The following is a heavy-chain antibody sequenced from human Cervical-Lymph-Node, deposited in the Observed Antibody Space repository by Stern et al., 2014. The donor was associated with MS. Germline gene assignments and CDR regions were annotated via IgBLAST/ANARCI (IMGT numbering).Heavy chain of an antibody. J-gene: IGHJ4*02. CDR1: GYTFTSYA. Sequence: MQLVQSGAEVKKPGASVKVSCKASGYTFTSYAMHWVRQAPGQRLEWMGWINAGNGNTKYSQKFQGRVTITRDTSASTAYMELSSLRSEDTAVYYCARQDSSGWYSYLDYWGQGTLVTVSS. V-gene: IGHV1-3*01. CDR2: INAGNGNT. D-gene: IGHD6-19*01. CDR3: ARQDSSGWYSYLDY.